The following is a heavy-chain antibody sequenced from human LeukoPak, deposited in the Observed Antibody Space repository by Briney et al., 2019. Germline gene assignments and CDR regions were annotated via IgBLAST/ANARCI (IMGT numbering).Heavy chain of an antibody. D-gene: IGHD3-22*01. Sequence: QAGGSLRPSCAASGFTFSSYSMNWVRQAPGKGLEWVSYISSSSSTIYYADSVKGRFTISRDNAKNSLYLQMNSLRAEDTAVYYCARDADYYDSSGYYLAYDAFDIWGQGTMVTVSS. V-gene: IGHV3-48*01. J-gene: IGHJ3*02. CDR1: GFTFSSYS. CDR3: ARDADYYDSSGYYLAYDAFDI. CDR2: ISSSSSTI.